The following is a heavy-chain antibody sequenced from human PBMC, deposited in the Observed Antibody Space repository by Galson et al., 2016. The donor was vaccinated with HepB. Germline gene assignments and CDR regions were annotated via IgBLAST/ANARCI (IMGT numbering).Heavy chain of an antibody. V-gene: IGHV4-4*08. J-gene: IGHJ4*02. CDR2: IYGSGNT. D-gene: IGHD3-10*02. Sequence: SETLSLTCSVSGGSITGYRWSWIRQPPGKGLEWIGYIYGSGNTNYNPSLKSRVTISMDASKNQFYLRMTSVTVADTAVYYCATHAGDMFHWGQGIQVTVSS. CDR3: ATHAGDMFH. CDR1: GGSITGYR.